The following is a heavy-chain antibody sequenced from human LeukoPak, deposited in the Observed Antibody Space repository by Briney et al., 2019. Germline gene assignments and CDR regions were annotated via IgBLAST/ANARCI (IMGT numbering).Heavy chain of an antibody. V-gene: IGHV1-69*13. Sequence: SVKVSCKTSGGSFSSYGITWVRQAPGQGLDWMGGVIPMFDTADYAQKFEDRVTMTADESTSTAYMELSSLRSEDTAIYYCARVKGGSFDYWGQGTLVTVSS. CDR2: VIPMFDTA. CDR3: ARVKGGSFDY. J-gene: IGHJ4*02. D-gene: IGHD5-12*01. CDR1: GGSFSSYG.